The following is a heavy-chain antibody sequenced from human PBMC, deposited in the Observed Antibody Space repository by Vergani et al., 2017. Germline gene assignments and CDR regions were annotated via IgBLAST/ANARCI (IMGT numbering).Heavy chain of an antibody. V-gene: IGHV4-30-4*08. J-gene: IGHJ5*02. Sequence: QVQLQESGPGLVKPSQTLSLTCTVSGGSISSGDYYWSWIRQPPGKGLEWIGYIYYSGSTYYNPSLKSRVTISVDTSKNQFSLKLSPVTAADTAVYYCARGSSKYGSGSYYTNWFDPWGQGTLVTVSS. CDR3: ARGSSKYGSGSYYTNWFDP. D-gene: IGHD3-10*01. CDR2: IYYSGST. CDR1: GGSISSGDYY.